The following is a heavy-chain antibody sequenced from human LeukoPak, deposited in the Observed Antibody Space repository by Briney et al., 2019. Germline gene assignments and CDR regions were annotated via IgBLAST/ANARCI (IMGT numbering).Heavy chain of an antibody. CDR2: ISGSGGRT. Sequence: GGSLRLSCAASGVTFSSYAMSWVRQAPGKGLEWVSAISGSGGRTYYADSVKGRFTISRDNTKNTLYLQMNSLRADATAVYYCAQDHPSSIAARPDYWGQGTLVTVSS. J-gene: IGHJ4*02. D-gene: IGHD6-6*01. CDR3: AQDHPSSIAARPDY. CDR1: GVTFSSYA. V-gene: IGHV3-23*01.